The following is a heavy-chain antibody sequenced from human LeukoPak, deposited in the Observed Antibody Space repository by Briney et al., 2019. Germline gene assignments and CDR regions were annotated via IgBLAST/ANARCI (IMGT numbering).Heavy chain of an antibody. D-gene: IGHD2-15*01. CDR2: INTNTGNP. V-gene: IGHV7-4-1*02. CDR1: GYTFTSYG. J-gene: IGHJ4*02. Sequence: ASVKVSCKASGYTFTSYGIGWVRQAPGQGLEWMGWINTNTGNPTYAQGFTGRFVFSLDTSVSTAYLQISSLKAEDTAVYYCARGVRIIDYWGQGTLVTVSS. CDR3: ARGVRIIDY.